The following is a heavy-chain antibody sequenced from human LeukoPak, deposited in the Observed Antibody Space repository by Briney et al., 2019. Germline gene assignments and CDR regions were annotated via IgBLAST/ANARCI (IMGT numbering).Heavy chain of an antibody. Sequence: SETLSLTCAVYGGSFSGYYWSWIRHPPGKGLEWIGEINHSGSTNYNPSLKSRVTISVDTSKNQFSLKLSSVTAADTAVYYCASSGYYGMDVWGQGTTVTVSS. CDR1: GGSFSGYY. CDR2: INHSGST. CDR3: ASSGYYGMDV. J-gene: IGHJ6*02. V-gene: IGHV4-34*01. D-gene: IGHD6-19*01.